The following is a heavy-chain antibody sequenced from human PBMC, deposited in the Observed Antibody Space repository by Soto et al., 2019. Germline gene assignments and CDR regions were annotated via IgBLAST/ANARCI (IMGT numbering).Heavy chain of an antibody. CDR1: GGSISGYY. J-gene: IGHJ4*02. Sequence: SETLSLACTVSGGSISGYYWSWIRQPPGKGQEWIGYMYNTGSTVYNPSFKSRVTISVDTSKNQFSLKLNSVTAADTAVYYCARAGGLGAVAVDYWGQGTLVTVSS. CDR3: ARAGGLGAVAVDY. D-gene: IGHD6-19*01. V-gene: IGHV4-59*01. CDR2: MYNTGST.